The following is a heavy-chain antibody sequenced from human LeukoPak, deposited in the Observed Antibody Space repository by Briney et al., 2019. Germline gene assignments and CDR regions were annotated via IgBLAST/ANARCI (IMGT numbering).Heavy chain of an antibody. CDR2: ISGSGGST. J-gene: IGHJ4*02. CDR3: AKDPSFWSGYPYYFDY. D-gene: IGHD3-3*01. CDR1: GFTFSSYA. V-gene: IGHV3-23*01. Sequence: GGSLRLSCAASGFTFSSYARSWVRQAPGKGLEWVSAISGSGGSTYYADSVKGRFTISRDNSKNTLYLQMNSLRAEDTAVYYCAKDPSFWSGYPYYFDYWGQGTLVTVSS.